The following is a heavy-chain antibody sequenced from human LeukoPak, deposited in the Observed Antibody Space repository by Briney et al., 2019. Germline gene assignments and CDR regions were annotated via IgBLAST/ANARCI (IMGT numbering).Heavy chain of an antibody. V-gene: IGHV4-59*08. Sequence: SETLSLTCTVSVGSISNYYWTWIRQSPGKGLEWIGYISYSGNTNYNPSLKSRITISSDPSRNQFSLRLSSVTAADTAVYYCARLHHYYYYMDVWGKGTTVTVSS. CDR1: VGSISNYY. CDR3: ARLHHYYYYMDV. CDR2: ISYSGNT. J-gene: IGHJ6*03.